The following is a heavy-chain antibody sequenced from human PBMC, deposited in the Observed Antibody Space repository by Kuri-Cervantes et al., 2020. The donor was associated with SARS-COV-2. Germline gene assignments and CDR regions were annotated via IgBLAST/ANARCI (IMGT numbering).Heavy chain of an antibody. CDR1: GFTFSSCA. CDR3: ARAFVVVVAAWRTGMDV. Sequence: GGSLRLSCAASGFTFSSCAMHWVRQAPGKGLEWVAVISYDGSNKYYADSVKGRFTISRDNSKNTLYLQMNSLRAEDTAVYYCARAFVVVVAAWRTGMDVWGQGTTVTVSS. J-gene: IGHJ6*02. D-gene: IGHD2-15*01. CDR2: ISYDGSNK. V-gene: IGHV3-30-3*01.